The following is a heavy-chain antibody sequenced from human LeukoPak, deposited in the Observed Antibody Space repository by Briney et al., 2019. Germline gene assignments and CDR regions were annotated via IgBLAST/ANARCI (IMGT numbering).Heavy chain of an antibody. Sequence: GGSLRLTCAASGFTFSSYAMSWVRQAPGKGLEWVSAFSGSGGDTYYADSVKGRFTISRDNSKNTLYLQMNSLRAEDTAVYYCAKSGYNRFDYWGQGTLVTVSS. CDR1: GFTFSSYA. J-gene: IGHJ4*02. D-gene: IGHD5-24*01. V-gene: IGHV3-23*01. CDR3: AKSGYNRFDY. CDR2: FSGSGGDT.